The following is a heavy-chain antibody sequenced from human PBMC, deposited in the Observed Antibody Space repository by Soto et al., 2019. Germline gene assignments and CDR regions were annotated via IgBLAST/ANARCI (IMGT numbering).Heavy chain of an antibody. Sequence: HPGGSLRLSCAASGFTFSSYAMSWVRQAPGKGLEWVSAISGSGGSTYYADSVKGRFTISRDNSKNTLYLQMNSLRAEDTAVYYCAKVPYYYDSRNFAYFDYWGQGTLVTVSS. CDR2: ISGSGGST. CDR3: AKVPYYYDSRNFAYFDY. J-gene: IGHJ4*02. CDR1: GFTFSSYA. V-gene: IGHV3-23*01. D-gene: IGHD3-22*01.